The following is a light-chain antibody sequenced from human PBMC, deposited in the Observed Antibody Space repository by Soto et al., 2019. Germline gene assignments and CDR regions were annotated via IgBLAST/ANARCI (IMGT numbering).Light chain of an antibody. CDR2: AAS. Sequence: QMTQSPCTLSASVGDKDTITSRARQNIRSRLAWFQQKPGKAPKLLIYAASSLQSGVPSRFSGSGSGTDFTLTISSLQPEDFATYYCLQDYNYPPTFGQGTRLEIK. V-gene: IGKV1-6*01. CDR1: QNIRSR. J-gene: IGKJ5*01. CDR3: LQDYNYPPT.